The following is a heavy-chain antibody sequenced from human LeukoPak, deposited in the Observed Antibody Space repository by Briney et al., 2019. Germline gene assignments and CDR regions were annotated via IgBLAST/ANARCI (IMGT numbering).Heavy chain of an antibody. CDR2: FYKSGSS. CDR3: ARLEIVSYYHSSGYYPYFFDS. D-gene: IGHD3-22*01. V-gene: IGHV4-39*01. CDR1: GGSISSSSFY. Sequence: SETLSLTCTVCGGSISSSSFYWGWIRQPPGKGLEWIGNFYKSGSSSYNSSLKSRVTISVDTSKNQFSLKLSSVTAADTAVYYCARLEIVSYYHSSGYYPYFFDSWGQGTLVTVSS. J-gene: IGHJ4*02.